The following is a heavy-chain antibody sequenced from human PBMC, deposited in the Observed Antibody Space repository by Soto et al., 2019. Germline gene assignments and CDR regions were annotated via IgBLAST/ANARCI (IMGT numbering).Heavy chain of an antibody. V-gene: IGHV3-23*01. Sequence: EVQLLDSGGGLVQPGGSLRLSCAASGFTFKNYGMIWVRQAPGKGLEWVSGISGSGGRTYYADSVKGRFTISRDNPKNRLYLQMTSLRAEDTALYYCAKARGLLRGGDYWGQGTLVTVSS. D-gene: IGHD2-15*01. CDR1: GFTFKNYG. CDR2: ISGSGGRT. J-gene: IGHJ4*02. CDR3: AKARGLLRGGDY.